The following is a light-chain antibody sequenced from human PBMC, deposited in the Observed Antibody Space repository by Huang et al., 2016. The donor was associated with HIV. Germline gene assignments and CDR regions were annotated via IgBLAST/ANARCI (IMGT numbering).Light chain of an antibody. CDR1: QNIRKN. Sequence: EIVMTQSPATLSVSPGERATLSCRASQNIRKNLAWYQQRPGQAPRRLIYGSSTRPTGIPARFSGSGSGTEFTLTINSLQSEDFAIYYCQNHNNWPPYSFGRGTRLEIK. CDR3: QNHNNWPPYS. CDR2: GSS. J-gene: IGKJ2*03. V-gene: IGKV3-15*01.